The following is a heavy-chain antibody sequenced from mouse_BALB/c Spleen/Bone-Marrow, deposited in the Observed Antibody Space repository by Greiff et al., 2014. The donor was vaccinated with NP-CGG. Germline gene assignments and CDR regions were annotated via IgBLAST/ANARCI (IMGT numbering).Heavy chain of an antibody. Sequence: EVMLVESGPELVKPGASVKISCKASGYSFTGYFMNWVKQSHGKSLEWFGRINPCNGDTFYNQKFKGKATLTVDKSSSTAHMELLSLTSEDSAVYYCGRSYGYDDWFAHWGQGTLVTVSA. J-gene: IGHJ3*01. D-gene: IGHD2-2*01. CDR2: INPCNGDT. CDR1: GYSFTGYF. CDR3: GRSYGYDDWFAH. V-gene: IGHV1-37*01.